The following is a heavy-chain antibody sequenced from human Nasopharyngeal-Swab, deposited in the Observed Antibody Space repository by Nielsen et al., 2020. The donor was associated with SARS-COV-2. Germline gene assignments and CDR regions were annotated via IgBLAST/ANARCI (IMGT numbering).Heavy chain of an antibody. CDR2: IKSKTDGGTT. V-gene: IGHV3-15*01. CDR3: TTSGYDSTSDAFDI. J-gene: IGHJ3*02. Sequence: GGSLRLSCEASGFTFSNAWMSWVGQAPGKGLGWVGRIKSKTDGGTTDYAAPVKGRFTISRDDSKNTLYLQMNSLKTEDTAVYYCTTSGYDSTSDAFDIWGQGTMVTVSS. D-gene: IGHD3-22*01. CDR1: GFTFSNAW.